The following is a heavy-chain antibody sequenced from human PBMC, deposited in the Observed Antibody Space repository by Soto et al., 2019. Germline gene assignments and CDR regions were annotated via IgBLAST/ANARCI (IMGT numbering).Heavy chain of an antibody. J-gene: IGHJ4*02. V-gene: IGHV4-30-4*01. CDR2: IYYSGST. CDR3: ATERGQLVVPAHFDY. D-gene: IGHD2-2*01. CDR1: GGSISSGDYY. Sequence: SETLSLTCTVSGGSISSGDYYWSWIRQPPGKGLEWIGYIYYSGSTYYNPSLKSRVTISVDTSKNQFSLKLSSVTAADTAVYYCATERGQLVVPAHFDYWGQGTLVTVSS.